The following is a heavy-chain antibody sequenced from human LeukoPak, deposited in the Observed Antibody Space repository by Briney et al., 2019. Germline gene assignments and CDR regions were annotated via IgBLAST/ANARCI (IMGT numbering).Heavy chain of an antibody. J-gene: IGHJ4*02. V-gene: IGHV4-4*07. CDR1: GGSISSYY. Sequence: SETLSLTCTVSGGSISSYYWSWIRQPAGKGLEWIGRIYASGSTNYNPSLKSRVTISVDTSKNQFSLKLSSVTAADTAVYYCARDRALGSGKYYFDYWGQGTLVTVSS. CDR3: ARDRALGSGKYYFDY. D-gene: IGHD3-16*01. CDR2: IYASGST.